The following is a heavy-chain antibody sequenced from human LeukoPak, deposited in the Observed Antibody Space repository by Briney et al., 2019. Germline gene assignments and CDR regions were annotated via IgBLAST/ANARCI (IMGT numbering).Heavy chain of an antibody. Sequence: PGGSLRLSCAASGFTFSSYAMSWVRQAPGKGLEWVSAISGSGGSTYYADSVKGRFTISRDNSKNTLYLQMNSLRAEDTAVYYCAKNMYSSGWSGYFDYWGQGTLVTVSS. CDR1: GFTFSSYA. CDR2: ISGSGGST. J-gene: IGHJ4*02. V-gene: IGHV3-23*01. CDR3: AKNMYSSGWSGYFDY. D-gene: IGHD6-19*01.